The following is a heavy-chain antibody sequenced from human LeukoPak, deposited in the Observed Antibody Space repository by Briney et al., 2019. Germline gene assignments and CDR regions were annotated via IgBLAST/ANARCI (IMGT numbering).Heavy chain of an antibody. CDR1: GYTFTSYD. J-gene: IGHJ6*03. D-gene: IGHD6-19*01. Sequence: ASVKVSCKASGYTFTSYDINWVRQATGQGLEWMGWMNPNSGNTGYAQKFQGRVTMTRNTSISTAYMELSSLRSEDTAVYYCARGPGPPYSSGWYVHLLDYYYHMDVWGKGTTVTISS. CDR2: MNPNSGNT. V-gene: IGHV1-8*02. CDR3: ARGPGPPYSSGWYVHLLDYYYHMDV.